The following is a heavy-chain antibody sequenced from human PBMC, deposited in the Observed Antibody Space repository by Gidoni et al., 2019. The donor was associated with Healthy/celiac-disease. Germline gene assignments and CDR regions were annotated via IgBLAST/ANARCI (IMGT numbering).Heavy chain of an antibody. V-gene: IGHV1-69*10. CDR2: IIPILGIA. CDR3: ARSGYCSGGSCYVDY. D-gene: IGHD2-15*01. J-gene: IGHJ4*02. CDR1: GGTFSSYA. Sequence: QVQLVPSGAEVKKPGSSVKVYWEASGGTFSSYAISWVRQAPGQGLEWMGGIIPILGIANYAHNFQGRVTITAYKSTSTAYMELSSLRSDYTAVYYCARSGYCSGGSCYVDYWCQGTRVTFSS.